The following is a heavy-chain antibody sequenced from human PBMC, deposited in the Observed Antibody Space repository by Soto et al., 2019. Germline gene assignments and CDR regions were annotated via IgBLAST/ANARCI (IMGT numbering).Heavy chain of an antibody. CDR3: ARLIVGATTNAFDI. Sequence: SVKVSCKASGGTFSSYTISWVRQAPGQGLEWMGRIIPILGIANYAQKFQGRVTITADKSTSTAYMDLSSLRSEDTAVYYCARLIVGATTNAFDIWGQGTMVTVSS. CDR1: GGTFSSYT. D-gene: IGHD1-26*01. J-gene: IGHJ3*02. V-gene: IGHV1-69*02. CDR2: IIPILGIA.